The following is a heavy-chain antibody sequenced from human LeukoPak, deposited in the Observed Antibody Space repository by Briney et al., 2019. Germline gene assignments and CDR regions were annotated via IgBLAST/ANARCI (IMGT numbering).Heavy chain of an antibody. CDR2: IYYSASN. CDR1: GGSISSGGDY. CDR3: ARVDYGDYVLDY. J-gene: IGHJ4*02. Sequence: SQTLSLTCTVSGGSISSGGDYWRWIRQHPGKGLEWIGYIYYSASNYYNPSLKSRVTISVDTSKNQFSLKLSSVTAADTAVYYCARVDYGDYVLDYWGQGTLVTVSS. D-gene: IGHD4-17*01. V-gene: IGHV4-31*03.